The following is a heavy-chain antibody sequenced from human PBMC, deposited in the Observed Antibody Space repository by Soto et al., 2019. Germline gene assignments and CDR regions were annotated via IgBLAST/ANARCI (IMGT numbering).Heavy chain of an antibody. D-gene: IGHD1-1*01. Sequence: EVQLVESGGGLVQPGGSLRLSCAASEFTFSSYSMNWVRQAPGKGLEWVSYISGSGRTIYYADSVQGRFTISRDNAKNSLYLRMSSLRDEDTAVYFWARESREHDYYYGMDVWGHGTTVTVSS. CDR3: ARESREHDYYYGMDV. V-gene: IGHV3-48*02. J-gene: IGHJ6*02. CDR1: EFTFSSYS. CDR2: ISGSGRTI.